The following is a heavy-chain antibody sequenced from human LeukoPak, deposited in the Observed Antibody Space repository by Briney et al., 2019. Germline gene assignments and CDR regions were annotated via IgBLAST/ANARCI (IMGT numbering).Heavy chain of an antibody. CDR3: ARDLLGYYDSSGYSGDY. D-gene: IGHD3-22*01. Sequence: GASVKVSCKAAGYTFTSYYMHWVRQAPGQGLEWMGIINPSGGSTSYAQKFQGRVTMTRDTSTSTVHMELSSLRSEDTAVYYCARDLLGYYDSSGYSGDYWGQGTLVTVSS. CDR1: GYTFTSYY. J-gene: IGHJ4*02. CDR2: INPSGGST. V-gene: IGHV1-46*01.